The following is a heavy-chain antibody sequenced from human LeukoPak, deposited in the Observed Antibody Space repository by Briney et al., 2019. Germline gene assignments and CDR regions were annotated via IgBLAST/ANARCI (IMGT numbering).Heavy chain of an antibody. CDR2: IKSKTDGGTT. Sequence: GGSLRLSCAASGFTFSNAWMSWVRQAPGKGLEWVGRIKSKTDGGTTDYAAPVKGRFTISRDDSKNTLYLQMNSLKTEDTAVYYCTTDFEAAALTFVPWGQGTLVTVSS. CDR1: GFTFSNAW. J-gene: IGHJ5*02. D-gene: IGHD6-13*01. V-gene: IGHV3-15*01. CDR3: TTDFEAAALTFVP.